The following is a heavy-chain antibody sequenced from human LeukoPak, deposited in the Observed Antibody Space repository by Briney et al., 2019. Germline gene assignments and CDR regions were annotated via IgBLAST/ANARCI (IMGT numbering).Heavy chain of an antibody. CDR3: ASGITMVVVVIPYYYYGMAV. D-gene: IGHD3-22*01. CDR2: IIPIFGTA. CDR1: GYTLTELS. V-gene: IGHV1-69*13. J-gene: IGHJ6*02. Sequence: GASVKVSCKVSGYTLTELSMHWVRQAPGQGLEWMGGIIPIFGTANYAQKFQGRVTITADESTSTAYMELSSLRSEDTAVYYCASGITMVVVVIPYYYYGMAVWGQGTTVTVSS.